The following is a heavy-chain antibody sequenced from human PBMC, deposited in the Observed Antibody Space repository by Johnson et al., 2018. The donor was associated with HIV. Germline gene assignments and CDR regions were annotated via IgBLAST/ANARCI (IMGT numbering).Heavy chain of an antibody. CDR2: IKSKTDGGTT. D-gene: IGHD3-22*01. Sequence: MQLVESGGGVVQPGRSLRLSCAASGFTFSSYAMHWVRQAPGKGLEWVGRIKSKTDGGTTDYAAPVKGRFTISRDDSKNTLYLQMNSLKTEDTAVYYCTTGSSGSNAFDIWGQGTMVTVSS. J-gene: IGHJ3*02. CDR1: GFTFSSYA. V-gene: IGHV3-15*01. CDR3: TTGSSGSNAFDI.